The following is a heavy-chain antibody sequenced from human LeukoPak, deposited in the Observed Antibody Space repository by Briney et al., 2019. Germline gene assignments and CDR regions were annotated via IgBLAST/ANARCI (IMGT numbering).Heavy chain of an antibody. V-gene: IGHV1-18*01. Sequence: ASVKVSCKASGYSFTSYGFNWVRQAPGQGLEWMGWMSAYNGKTNYAHSLQGRVTVTADTSTSTAYMELRSLRSEDTAVYYCARGKLENYYYYMDVWGKGTTVTVSS. D-gene: IGHD1-1*01. CDR2: MSAYNGKT. CDR3: ARGKLENYYYYMDV. CDR1: GYSFTSYG. J-gene: IGHJ6*03.